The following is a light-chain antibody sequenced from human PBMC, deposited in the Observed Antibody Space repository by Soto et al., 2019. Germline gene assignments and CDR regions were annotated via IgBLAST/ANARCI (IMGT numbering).Light chain of an antibody. CDR3: SSYTSTMTLV. CDR2: DVS. CDR1: SNDVGGYNY. J-gene: IGLJ3*02. V-gene: IGLV2-14*01. Sequence: QSVLTQPASVSGSPGQSITISCTGTSNDVGGYNYVSWYQQQPGKAPKLMIYDVSNRPSGVSDRFSGSKSGNTASLTISGLQAEDEADYYCSSYTSTMTLVFGGGTKLTVL.